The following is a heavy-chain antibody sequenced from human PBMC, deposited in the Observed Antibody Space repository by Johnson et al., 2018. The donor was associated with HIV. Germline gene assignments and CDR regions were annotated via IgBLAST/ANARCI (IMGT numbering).Heavy chain of an antibody. CDR3: AKNWGSYGSEIDV. D-gene: IGHD3-10*01. Sequence: VQLVESGGGLVQPGGSLRLSCAASGFTFSSYWMSWVRQAPGKGLEWVANIKQDGSEKYYVDSVKGRFTISRDNSKNSLYLQMNSLRAGDTSVYYCAKNWGSYGSEIDVWGQGTMVTVSS. J-gene: IGHJ3*01. CDR2: IKQDGSEK. CDR1: GFTFSSYW. V-gene: IGHV3-7*01.